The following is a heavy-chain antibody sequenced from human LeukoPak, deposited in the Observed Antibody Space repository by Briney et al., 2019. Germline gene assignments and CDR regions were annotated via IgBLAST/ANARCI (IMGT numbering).Heavy chain of an antibody. J-gene: IGHJ4*02. CDR2: LNTDGTNT. D-gene: IGHD3-16*01. Sequence: GGSLRLSCAASGFTFSSYWMHWVRQAPGRGLVWVSRLNTDGTNTDYADSVKGRFTIFRDNAKSTLYLQMNSLRAEDTAVYYCARDADYASVADRWGQGTLVTV. CDR3: ARDADYASVADR. CDR1: GFTFSSYW. V-gene: IGHV3-74*01.